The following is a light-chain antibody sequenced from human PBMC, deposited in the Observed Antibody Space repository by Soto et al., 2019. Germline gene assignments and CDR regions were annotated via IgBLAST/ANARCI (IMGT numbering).Light chain of an antibody. J-gene: IGKJ4*01. CDR3: HQYNNWLALT. Sequence: EIVMTQSPATLSVSPGERATLSCRASQTVSSNLAWYQQKPGQAPRRLIYDASTRATGIPVRFRGSGSGTEFTLTISSLQSEDSAVYYCHQYNNWLALTFGGGTKVEIK. CDR1: QTVSSN. CDR2: DAS. V-gene: IGKV3-15*01.